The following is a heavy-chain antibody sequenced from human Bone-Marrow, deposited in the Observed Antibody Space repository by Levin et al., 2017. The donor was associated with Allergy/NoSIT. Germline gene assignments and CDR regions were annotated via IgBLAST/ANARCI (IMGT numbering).Heavy chain of an antibody. J-gene: IGHJ6*02. CDR2: IKQDGGGN. CDR1: GFTFSSYW. V-gene: IGHV3-7*01. D-gene: IGHD6-13*01. CDR3: ARNGLVAASATDFYGMDV. Sequence: SCAASGFTFSSYWMSWVRQAPGKGLEWVGNIKQDGGGNYYVDSVKGRFTISRDNAKNSLYLQMNSLRAEDTAVYYCARNGLVAASATDFYGMDVWGQGTTVTVS.